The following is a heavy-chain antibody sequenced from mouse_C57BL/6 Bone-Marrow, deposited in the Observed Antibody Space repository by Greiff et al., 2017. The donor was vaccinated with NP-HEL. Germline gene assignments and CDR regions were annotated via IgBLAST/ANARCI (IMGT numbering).Heavy chain of an antibody. Sequence: EVQGVESGGGLVQPGGSLKLSCAASGFTFSDYYMYWVRQTPEKRLEWVAYISNGGGSTYYPDTVKGRFTISRDNAKNTLYLQMSRLKSEDTAMYYCARANWDVWLAYWGQGTLVTVSA. D-gene: IGHD4-1*01. CDR1: GFTFSDYY. CDR2: ISNGGGST. J-gene: IGHJ3*01. CDR3: ARANWDVWLAY. V-gene: IGHV5-12*01.